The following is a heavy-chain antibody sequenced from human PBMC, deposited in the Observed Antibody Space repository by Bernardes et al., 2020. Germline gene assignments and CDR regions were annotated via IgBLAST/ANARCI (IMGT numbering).Heavy chain of an antibody. CDR2: INHSGST. V-gene: IGHV4-34*01. D-gene: IGHD3-3*01. J-gene: IGHJ3*02. Sequence: SEALSLTCAVYGGSFSGYYWSWIRQPPGKGLEWIGEINHSGSTNYNPSLKSRVTISVDTSKNHFSLKLSSVTAADTAVYYCARLRVFGVATDAFDMWGQGTMVTVSS. CDR1: GGSFSGYY. CDR3: ARLRVFGVATDAFDM.